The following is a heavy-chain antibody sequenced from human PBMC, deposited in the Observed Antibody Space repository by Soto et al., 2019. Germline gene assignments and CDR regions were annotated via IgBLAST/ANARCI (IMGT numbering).Heavy chain of an antibody. D-gene: IGHD3-16*01. CDR1: GGSFSGYY. J-gene: IGHJ5*02. V-gene: IGHV4-34*01. CDR3: ARSQRIMITFGGVSDP. CDR2: INHSGST. Sequence: QVQLQQWGAGLLKPSETLSLPCAVYGGSFSGYYWSWIRQPPGKGLEWIGEINHSGSTNYNPSLKSRVTISVDTSKNQFSLKLSSVTAADTAVYYCARSQRIMITFGGVSDPWGQGTLVTVSS.